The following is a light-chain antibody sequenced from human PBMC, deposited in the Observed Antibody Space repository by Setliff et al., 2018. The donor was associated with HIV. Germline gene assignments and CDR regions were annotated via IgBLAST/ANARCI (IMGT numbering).Light chain of an antibody. V-gene: IGLV1-40*01. CDR2: GNY. J-gene: IGLJ1*01. CDR1: SSNIGAGYD. CDR3: QSYDSSLSGSV. Sequence: QSVLTQPPSVSGAPGQRVTISCTGSSSNIGAGYDVHWYQQLPGTAPKLVIYGNYNRPSGIPDRFSGFSSGTSASLAITGLQAEDEADYYCQSYDSSLSGSVFGPGTKVTVL.